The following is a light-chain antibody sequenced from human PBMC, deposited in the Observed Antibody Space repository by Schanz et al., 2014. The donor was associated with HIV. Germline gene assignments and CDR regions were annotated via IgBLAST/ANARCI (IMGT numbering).Light chain of an antibody. Sequence: QSVLTQPPSVSGAPGQRVNISCTGSSSNIGAGYDVHWYQQLPGTAPKLLIYGNNNRPSGVPDRFSGSKSGTSASLAITGLQAEDEADYYCSSYTSSSTLGVVFGGGTKLTVL. CDR2: GNN. CDR1: SSNIGAGYD. J-gene: IGLJ2*01. V-gene: IGLV1-40*01. CDR3: SSYTSSSTLGVV.